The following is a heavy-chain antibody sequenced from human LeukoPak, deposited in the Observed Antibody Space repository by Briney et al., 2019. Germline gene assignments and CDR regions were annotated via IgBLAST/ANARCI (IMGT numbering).Heavy chain of an antibody. CDR1: GGSISSGSYY. CDR3: AREYSSSWYYFDY. J-gene: IGHJ4*02. CDR2: IYTSGST. V-gene: IGHV4-61*02. D-gene: IGHD6-13*01. Sequence: SETLSLTCTVSGGSISSGSYYWSWIRQPAGKGLEWIGRIYTSGSTNYSPSLKSRVTISVDTSKNQFSLKLSSVTAADTAVYYCAREYSSSWYYFDYWGQGTLVTVSS.